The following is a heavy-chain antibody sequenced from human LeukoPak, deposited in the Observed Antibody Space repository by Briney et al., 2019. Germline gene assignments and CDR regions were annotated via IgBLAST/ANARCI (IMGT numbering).Heavy chain of an antibody. J-gene: IGHJ4*02. CDR2: TYPSGGT. D-gene: IGHD5-12*01. Sequence: SETLSLTCTVSGGSISSYYWSWIRQPAGKGLELIGRTYPSGGTDYNPSLKSRVTMSIDTSKNQFSLKLSSVTAADTAMYYCARGPGGATAQSFDYWGQRTLVTLSS. V-gene: IGHV4-4*07. CDR1: GGSISSYY. CDR3: ARGPGGATAQSFDY.